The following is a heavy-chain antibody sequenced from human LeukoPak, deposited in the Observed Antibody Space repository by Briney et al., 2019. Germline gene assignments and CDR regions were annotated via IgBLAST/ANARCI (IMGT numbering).Heavy chain of an antibody. Sequence: VASVKVSCKASGGTFSSYAISWVRQAPGQGLEWMGGIIPIFGTANYAQKFQGRVTITTDESTSTAYMELSSLRSEDTAVYYCARDPGSGWLRVDYWGQGTLVTVSS. J-gene: IGHJ4*02. V-gene: IGHV1-69*05. D-gene: IGHD6-19*01. CDR1: GGTFSSYA. CDR3: ARDPGSGWLRVDY. CDR2: IIPIFGTA.